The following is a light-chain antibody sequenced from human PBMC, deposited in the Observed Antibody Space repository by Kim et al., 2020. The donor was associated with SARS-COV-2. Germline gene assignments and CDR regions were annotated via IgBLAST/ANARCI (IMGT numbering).Light chain of an antibody. V-gene: IGKV3-15*01. Sequence: GERATLSRTASQSVGSKLAGYEQKPGQSPRLVIYEAASRAAGFPARFSASESRREFTLPISSLQSEDCAVYYCQQYNDWPQTFGQGTKVDIK. CDR1: QSVGSK. J-gene: IGKJ1*01. CDR2: EAA. CDR3: QQYNDWPQT.